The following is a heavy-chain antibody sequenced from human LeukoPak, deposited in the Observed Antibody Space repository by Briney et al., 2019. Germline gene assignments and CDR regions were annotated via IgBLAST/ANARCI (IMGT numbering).Heavy chain of an antibody. CDR3: ARERAGGLRYFDWLPEGDFDY. V-gene: IGHV4-61*02. Sequence: SQTLSLTSTVSGGSISSGSYYWSWIRQPAGKGLEWIGRIYTSGSTNYNPSLKSRVTISVDTSKNQFSLRLSSVTAADTAVYYCARERAGGLRYFDWLPEGDFDYWGQGTLVTVSS. CDR1: GGSISSGSYY. CDR2: IYTSGST. J-gene: IGHJ4*02. D-gene: IGHD3-9*01.